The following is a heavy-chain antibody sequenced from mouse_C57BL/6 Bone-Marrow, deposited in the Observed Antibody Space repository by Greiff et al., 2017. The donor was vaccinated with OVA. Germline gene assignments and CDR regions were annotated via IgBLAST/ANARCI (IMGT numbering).Heavy chain of an antibody. J-gene: IGHJ2*01. Sequence: QVQLQQSGAELVKPGASVKMSCKASGYTFTSYWITWVKQRPGQGLEWIGDIYPGSGSTNYNEKFKSKATLTVDTSSSTAYMQLSSLTSEDSAVYYCARTDYYGSSSDYWGQGTTLTVSS. CDR1: GYTFTSYW. CDR3: ARTDYYGSSSDY. D-gene: IGHD1-1*01. V-gene: IGHV1-55*01. CDR2: IYPGSGST.